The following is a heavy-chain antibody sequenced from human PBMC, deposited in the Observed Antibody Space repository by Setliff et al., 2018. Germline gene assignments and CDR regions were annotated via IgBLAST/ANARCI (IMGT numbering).Heavy chain of an antibody. CDR2: ISAYSGET. CDR1: GYTFNNYG. Sequence: GASVKVSCKASGYTFNNYGIIWVRQAPGQGPEWMGWISAYSGETNYAQIFQGRVTMTTDTPTSTAYMELRSLTSDDTAVYYCARGQTLRHFDWPTAFGYWGLGTLVTVSS. V-gene: IGHV1-18*01. D-gene: IGHD3-9*01. CDR3: ARGQTLRHFDWPTAFGY. J-gene: IGHJ4*02.